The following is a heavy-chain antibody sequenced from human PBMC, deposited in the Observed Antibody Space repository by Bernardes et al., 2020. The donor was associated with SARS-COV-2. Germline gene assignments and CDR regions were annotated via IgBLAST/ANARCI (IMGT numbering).Heavy chain of an antibody. CDR1: GYSLTSHW. CDR2: IYPDDSDT. D-gene: IGHD7-27*01. Sequence: GESLKISCKGTGYSLTSHWIGWVRQMPGKGLEWIGIIYPDDSDTRYSPSFQGQVTISADNSIRTVFLHWNSLKASDSAIYYCAKSSPGVYYFDSWGQGTLVTVSS. CDR3: AKSSPGVYYFDS. J-gene: IGHJ4*02. V-gene: IGHV5-51*01.